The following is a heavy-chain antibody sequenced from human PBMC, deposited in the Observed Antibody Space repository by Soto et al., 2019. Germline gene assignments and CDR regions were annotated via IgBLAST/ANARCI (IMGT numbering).Heavy chain of an antibody. CDR2: ISYTGIA. J-gene: IGHJ6*02. CDR3: TKASASGKSHGMDV. CDR1: GFSFASYA. V-gene: IGHV3-23*01. D-gene: IGHD1-26*01. Sequence: EVQLLESGGGLVQPGGSLRLSCEASGFSFASYAMSWVCQAPGKGLECVSTISYTGIAVYADSVKGRFTISRDDSKSSLSLQMDSLRADDTAVYYCTKASASGKSHGMDVWGQGTTVTVSS.